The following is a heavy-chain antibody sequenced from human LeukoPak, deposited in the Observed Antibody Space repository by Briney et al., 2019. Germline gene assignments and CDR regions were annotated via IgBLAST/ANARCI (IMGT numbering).Heavy chain of an antibody. CDR1: GGTFSSYT. CDR2: IIPILGIA. D-gene: IGHD6-19*01. V-gene: IGHV1-69*02. J-gene: IGHJ4*02. CDR3: ARGAEDSSGWYYFDY. Sequence: GASVKVSCKASGGTFSSYTISWVRQAPGQGLEWMGRIIPILGIANYARKFQGRVTITADKSTSTAYMELSSLRSEDTAVYYCARGAEDSSGWYYFDYWGQGTLVTVSS.